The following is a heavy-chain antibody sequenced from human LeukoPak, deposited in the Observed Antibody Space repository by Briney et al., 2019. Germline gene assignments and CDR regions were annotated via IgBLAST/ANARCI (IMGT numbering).Heavy chain of an antibody. CDR3: ARASWGIAAAPDY. J-gene: IGHJ4*02. CDR1: GYTFTSYA. V-gene: IGHV1-3*01. D-gene: IGHD6-13*01. CDR2: INAGNGNT. Sequence: GASVKVSCKASGYTFTSYAMHWVRQAPGQRLEWMGWINAGNGNTKYSQEFQGRVTITRDTSTSTAYMELRSLRSDDTAVYYCARASWGIAAAPDYWGQGTLVTVSS.